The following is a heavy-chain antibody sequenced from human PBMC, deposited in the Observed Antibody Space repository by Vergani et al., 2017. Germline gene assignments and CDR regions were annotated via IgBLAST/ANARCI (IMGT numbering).Heavy chain of an antibody. Sequence: RLVQSGGGLAHPGGSLRLSCAASGLPVSGFAFNTYAMIWVRQAPGKGLEWVATIPGSGAFPYFADSVKGRFSISRDNSKKIVNLQMNSLRADDTALYYCAKSIFPAADASDSWCQGTLVIV. CDR3: AKSIFPAADASDS. V-gene: IGHV3-23*04. CDR1: GLPVSGFAFNTYA. J-gene: IGHJ4*02. CDR2: IPGSGAFP. D-gene: IGHD2-2*01.